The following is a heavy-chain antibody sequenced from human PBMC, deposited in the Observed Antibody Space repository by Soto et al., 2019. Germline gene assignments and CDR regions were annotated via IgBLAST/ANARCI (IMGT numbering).Heavy chain of an antibody. CDR1: GFTFSSYS. J-gene: IGHJ6*02. CDR2: ISSSSSYI. D-gene: IGHD3-9*01. CDR3: ARDSRYDILTGYYREYYYYGMDV. V-gene: IGHV3-21*01. Sequence: EVQLVESGGGLVKPGGSLRLSCAASGFTFSSYSMNWVRQAPGKGLEWVSSISSSSSYIYYADSVKGRFTISRDNAKNSLYLQMNSLRAEDTAVYYCARDSRYDILTGYYREYYYYGMDVWGQGTTVTVSS.